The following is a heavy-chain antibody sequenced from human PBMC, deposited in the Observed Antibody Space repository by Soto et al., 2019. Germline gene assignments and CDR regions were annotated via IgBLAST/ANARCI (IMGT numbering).Heavy chain of an antibody. V-gene: IGHV3-30-3*01. CDR3: ARVRSSGGYLSLNMVGYGMDV. J-gene: IGHJ6*02. Sequence: GGSLRLSCAASGFTFSSYAMHWVRQAPGKGLEWVAVISYDGSNKYYADSVKGRFTISRDNSKNTLYLQMNSLRAEDTAVYYCARVRSSGGYLSLNMVGYGMDVWGQGTTVTVSS. CDR2: ISYDGSNK. D-gene: IGHD6-19*01. CDR1: GFTFSSYA.